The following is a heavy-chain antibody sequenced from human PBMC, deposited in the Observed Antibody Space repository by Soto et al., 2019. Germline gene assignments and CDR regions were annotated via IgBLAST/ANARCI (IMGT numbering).Heavy chain of an antibody. CDR2: IYSGGST. J-gene: IGHJ4*02. CDR3: ARASAPNYDYVWGSYRYFYFDY. D-gene: IGHD3-16*02. Sequence: GGSLRLSCAASGFAVSSNYMSWVRQAPGKGLEWVSVIYSGGSTYYADSVKGRFTISRDNSKNTLYLQMNSLRAEDTAVYYCARASAPNYDYVWGSYRYFYFDYWGQGTLVTVSS. V-gene: IGHV3-53*01. CDR1: GFAVSSNY.